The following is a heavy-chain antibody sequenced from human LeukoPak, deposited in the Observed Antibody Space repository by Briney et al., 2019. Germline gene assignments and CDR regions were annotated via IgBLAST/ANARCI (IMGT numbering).Heavy chain of an antibody. Sequence: PSETLSLTCTVSGGSISSSGYYWGWIRQSPVRELEFIGSIFYTGSTYYSPSLKSRVTISVDTSKNQFSLKLSSVTAADPAVYYCARVRWLQLGHFDYRGQGSLVTVSS. J-gene: IGHJ4*02. CDR3: ARVRWLQLGHFDY. CDR1: GGSISSSGYY. V-gene: IGHV4-39*07. CDR2: IFYTGST. D-gene: IGHD5-24*01.